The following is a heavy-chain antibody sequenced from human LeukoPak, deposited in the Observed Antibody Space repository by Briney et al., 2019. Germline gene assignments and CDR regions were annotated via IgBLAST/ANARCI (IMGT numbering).Heavy chain of an antibody. V-gene: IGHV1-2*02. CDR2: INPNSGGT. CDR1: GYTFTGYY. J-gene: IGHJ6*04. D-gene: IGHD6-19*01. Sequence: ASVKVSCKASGYTFTGYYMHWVRQAPGQGLEWMGWINPNSGGTNYAQKFQGRVTMTRDTSISTAFMELSGLRYDDTAMYYCARGAGGWWDLGTVWGRGTTVTVSS. CDR3: ARGAGGWWDLGTV.